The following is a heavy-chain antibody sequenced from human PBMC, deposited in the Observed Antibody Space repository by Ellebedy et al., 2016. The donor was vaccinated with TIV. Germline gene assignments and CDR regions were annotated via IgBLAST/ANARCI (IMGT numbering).Heavy chain of an antibody. Sequence: AASVKVSCKASGYTFTSYAMHWVRQAPGQRLEWMGWINAGTGNTKYSQKFQGRVTMTEDTSTDTAYMELSSLRSEDTAVYYCATLYYDILTGYFYYGMDVWGQGTTVTVSS. D-gene: IGHD3-9*01. V-gene: IGHV1-3*01. J-gene: IGHJ6*02. CDR2: INAGTGNT. CDR1: GYTFTSYA. CDR3: ATLYYDILTGYFYYGMDV.